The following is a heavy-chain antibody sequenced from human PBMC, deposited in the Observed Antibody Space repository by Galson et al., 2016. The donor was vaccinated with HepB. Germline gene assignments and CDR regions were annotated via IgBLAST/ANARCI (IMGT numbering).Heavy chain of an antibody. CDR2: INPSDSET. CDR1: GYYFASYL. CDR3: ARTPVYGDFDD. V-gene: IGHV5-51*01. J-gene: IGHJ4*02. Sequence: QSGAEVKKPGESLKISCKGSGYYFASYLIGWVRQMPGKGLEWMGIINPSDSETEYSPSFHGQVTISADKSTSTAYLQWNSLQASDTAMYYCARTPVYGDFDDGGQGTLVTVSS. D-gene: IGHD4-17*01.